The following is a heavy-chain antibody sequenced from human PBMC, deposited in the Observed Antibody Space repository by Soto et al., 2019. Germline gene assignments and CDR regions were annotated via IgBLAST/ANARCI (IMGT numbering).Heavy chain of an antibody. CDR2: ISPYNGHT. Sequence: QVQLVQSAGEVKKPGASVKVSCKASGYSFTSYGISWVRRAPGQGLEWMGWISPYNGHTPFVQRFQGRVTMTTDTSTKTAYKELRNLRSDDTAHYYCARDLTIVPATHPRLENYGMDVWGQGTTVIVSS. CDR1: GYSFTSYG. V-gene: IGHV1-18*01. D-gene: IGHD2-2*01. CDR3: ARDLTIVPATHPRLENYGMDV. J-gene: IGHJ6*02.